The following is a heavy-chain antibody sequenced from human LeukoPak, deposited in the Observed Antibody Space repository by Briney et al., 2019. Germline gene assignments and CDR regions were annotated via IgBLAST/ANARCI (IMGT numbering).Heavy chain of an antibody. CDR3: ARGPGVASRLDY. D-gene: IGHD5-12*01. Sequence: PSQTLSLTCTVSGGSISSGSYYWRWIRQPAGKGLEWIGRIYTSGITNYNPSLKSRVTISVDTSKNQFSLKLSSVTAADTAVYYCARGPGVASRLDYWGQGTLVTVSS. V-gene: IGHV4-61*02. CDR2: IYTSGIT. CDR1: GGSISSGSYY. J-gene: IGHJ4*02.